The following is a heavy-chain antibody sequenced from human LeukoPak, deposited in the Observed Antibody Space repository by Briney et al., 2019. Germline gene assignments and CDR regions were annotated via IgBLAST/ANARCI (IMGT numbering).Heavy chain of an antibody. Sequence: SETLSLTCTVSGGSISSYYWSWMRQPPGKGLEWIGYIYYSGSTNYNPSLKSRVTISVDTSKNQFSLKLSSVTAADTAVYYCARLVDCSSTSCYDWYFDLWGRGTLVTVSS. CDR2: IYYSGST. D-gene: IGHD2-2*01. J-gene: IGHJ2*01. V-gene: IGHV4-59*08. CDR1: GGSISSYY. CDR3: ARLVDCSSTSCYDWYFDL.